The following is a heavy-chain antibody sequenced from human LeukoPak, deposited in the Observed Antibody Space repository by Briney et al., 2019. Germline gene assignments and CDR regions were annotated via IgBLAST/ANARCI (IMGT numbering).Heavy chain of an antibody. CDR3: ARDSSAAGNYFDY. J-gene: IGHJ4*02. V-gene: IGHV3-33*01. Sequence: GGSLRLSCVVSGFTFRNFGMHWVHQAPGKGLEWVAVIWYDGSNKYYADSVKGRFTISRDNSKNTLYLQMNSLRAEDTAVYYCARDSSAAGNYFDYWGQGTLVTVSS. CDR1: GFTFRNFG. D-gene: IGHD6-13*01. CDR2: IWYDGSNK.